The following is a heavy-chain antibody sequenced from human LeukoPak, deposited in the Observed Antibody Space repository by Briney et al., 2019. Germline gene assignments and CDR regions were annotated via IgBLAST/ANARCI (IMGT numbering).Heavy chain of an antibody. CDR2: IYYSGST. D-gene: IGHD6-13*01. Sequence: SETLSLTCTVSGGSISSSSYYWGWIRQPPGKGLEWIGSIYYSGSTYYNPSLKSRVTISVDTSKNQFSLKLSSVTAADTAVYYCARAQLVPARFNINWFDPWGQGTLVTVSS. CDR1: GGSISSSSYY. CDR3: ARAQLVPARFNINWFDP. J-gene: IGHJ5*02. V-gene: IGHV4-39*07.